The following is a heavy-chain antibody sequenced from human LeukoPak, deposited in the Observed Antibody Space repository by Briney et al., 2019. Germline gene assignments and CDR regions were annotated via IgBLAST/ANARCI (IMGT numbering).Heavy chain of an antibody. D-gene: IGHD5-24*01. CDR1: GDSISSRY. V-gene: IGHV4-59*11. Sequence: SETLSLTCIISGDSISSRYWGWIRQPPGKGLEWIGYIYYTGNTNYNPSLKSRVTMSVDMSKNQFSLKMTSVTAADTAVYYCARDGRHDNNHWFDSWGQGTLVTVSA. J-gene: IGHJ5*01. CDR3: ARDGRHDNNHWFDS. CDR2: IYYTGNT.